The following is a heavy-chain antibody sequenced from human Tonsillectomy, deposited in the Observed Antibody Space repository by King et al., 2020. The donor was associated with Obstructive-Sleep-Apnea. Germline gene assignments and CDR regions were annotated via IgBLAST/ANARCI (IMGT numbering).Heavy chain of an antibody. CDR2: IYTSGNT. Sequence: VQLQESGPGLVKPSETLSLTCTVSGGSISNYYWSWIRQPAGKGLEWIGRIYTSGNTNYKSSLKSRVTMSVATSKNQVSLKLSSVTAADTAMYYCARDGHYEILTGYHLLWGQGTLVTVSS. CDR3: ARDGHYEILTGYHLL. J-gene: IGHJ4*02. V-gene: IGHV4-4*07. D-gene: IGHD3-9*01. CDR1: GGSISNYY.